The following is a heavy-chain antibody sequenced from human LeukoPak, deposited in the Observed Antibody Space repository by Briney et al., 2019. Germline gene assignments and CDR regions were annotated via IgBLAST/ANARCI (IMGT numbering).Heavy chain of an antibody. CDR1: GGSFSGYY. Sequence: SETLSLTCAVYGGSFSGYYWSWIRQPPGKGLEWIGEINHSGSTNYNPSLKSRVTISVDTSKNQFSLKLSSVTAADTAVYYCARVLRYFDWFPKGNWFDPWGQGTLVTVSS. CDR2: INHSGST. CDR3: ARVLRYFDWFPKGNWFDP. V-gene: IGHV4-34*01. J-gene: IGHJ5*02. D-gene: IGHD3-9*01.